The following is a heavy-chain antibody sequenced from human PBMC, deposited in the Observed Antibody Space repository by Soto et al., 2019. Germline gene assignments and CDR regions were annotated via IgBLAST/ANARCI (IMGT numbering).Heavy chain of an antibody. CDR2: VSQGEGT. CDR1: GGSFNSYY. V-gene: IGHV4-34*01. CDR3: ARGLDPAKTGY. J-gene: IGHJ4*02. D-gene: IGHD5-18*01. Sequence: QVQLQESGPGLVKPSETLSLTCAVYGGSFNSYYWSWIRQPPGKGLEWIGEVSQGEGTTYNPSLESRVTISIDTSKNHFSLRLTSVTAADTAVYYCARGLDPAKTGYWGRGTLVTVSS.